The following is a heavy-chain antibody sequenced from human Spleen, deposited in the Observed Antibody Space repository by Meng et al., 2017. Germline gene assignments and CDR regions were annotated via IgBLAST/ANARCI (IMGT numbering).Heavy chain of an antibody. CDR3: ARFGYQTYDSRGYSAY. CDR1: GGSFSGYY. CDR2: INHSGST. Sequence: SETLSLTCAVYGGSFSGYYWSWIRQPPGKGLEWIGEINHSGSTNYNPSLKSRVTISVDTSKNQFSLKPNSVTAADTAVYYCARFGYQTYDSRGYSAYWGQGTLVTVSS. V-gene: IGHV4-34*01. J-gene: IGHJ4*02. D-gene: IGHD3-22*01.